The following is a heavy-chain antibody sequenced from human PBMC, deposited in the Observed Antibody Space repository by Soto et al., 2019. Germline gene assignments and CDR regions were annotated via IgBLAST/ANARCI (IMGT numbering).Heavy chain of an antibody. J-gene: IGHJ4*02. CDR1: GGSISSYY. V-gene: IGHV4-59*01. D-gene: IGHD5-12*01. CDR3: AKDPLHSGYEPYYFDY. CDR2: IYYSGST. Sequence: PSETLSLTCTVSGGSISSYYWSWILQPPGKGLEWIGYIYYSGSTNYNPSLKSRVTISVDTSKNQFSLKLSSVTAADTAVYYCAKDPLHSGYEPYYFDYWGQGTLVTVSS.